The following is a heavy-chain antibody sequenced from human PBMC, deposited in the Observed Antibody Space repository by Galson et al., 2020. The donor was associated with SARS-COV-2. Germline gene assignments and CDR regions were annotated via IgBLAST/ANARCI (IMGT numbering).Heavy chain of an antibody. Sequence: GESLKISCAASGFTFSTYAMHWVRQAPGKGLEWVAAMSYDGSNKNYADSVKGRFTISRDNSKNTLYLQMNSLTAEDTAVYYCARNLDLRGYYGYNSCDYWGQGTLVTVSS. D-gene: IGHD5-12*01. V-gene: IGHV3-30*01. CDR1: GFTFSTYA. CDR2: MSYDGSNK. J-gene: IGHJ4*02. CDR3: ARNLDLRGYYGYNSCDY.